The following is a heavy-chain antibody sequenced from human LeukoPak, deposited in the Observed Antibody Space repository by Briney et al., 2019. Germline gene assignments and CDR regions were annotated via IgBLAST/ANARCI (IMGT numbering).Heavy chain of an antibody. CDR3: AHRIVAGYYYGMDV. V-gene: IGHV2-5*01. D-gene: IGHD5-12*01. CDR2: IYWNDDK. J-gene: IGHJ6*02. CDR1: GFSLSTSGVG. Sequence: SGPTLVNPTQTLTLTCTFSGFSLSTSGVGVGWIRQPPGKALEWLALIYWNDDKRYSPSLKSRLTITKDTSKNQVVLTMTNMDPVDTATYYCAHRIVAGYYYGMDVWGQGTTVTVPS.